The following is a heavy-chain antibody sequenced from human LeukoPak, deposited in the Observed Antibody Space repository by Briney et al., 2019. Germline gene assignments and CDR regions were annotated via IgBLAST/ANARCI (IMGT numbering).Heavy chain of an antibody. V-gene: IGHV1-2*02. CDR2: INPNSGGT. J-gene: IGHJ3*02. CDR1: GYTFTGYY. D-gene: IGHD6-19*01. Sequence: SVKVSCKASGYTFTGYYMHWVRQAPGQGLEWMGWINPNSGGTNYAQKFQGRVTMTRDTSISTAYMELSRLRSDDTAVYYCARETGYSSVSDAFDIWGQGTMVTVSS. CDR3: ARETGYSSVSDAFDI.